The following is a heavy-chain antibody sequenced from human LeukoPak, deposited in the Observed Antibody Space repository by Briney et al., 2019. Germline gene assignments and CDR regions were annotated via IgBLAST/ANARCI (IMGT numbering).Heavy chain of an antibody. D-gene: IGHD4/OR15-4a*01. CDR2: IKSKTDGETT. V-gene: IGHV3-15*05. CDR1: GFTFSSAW. Sequence: GGSLRLSCAASGFTFSSAWMNWVRQTPGKGLEWVGRIKSKTDGETTDYVAPVKGRFTISRDDSENTVYLQMNSLKTEDTATYYCANGPFWGQGTLVTVSS. J-gene: IGHJ4*02. CDR3: ANGPF.